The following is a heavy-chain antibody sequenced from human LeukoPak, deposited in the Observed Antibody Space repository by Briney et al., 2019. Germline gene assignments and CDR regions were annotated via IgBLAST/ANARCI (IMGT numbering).Heavy chain of an antibody. CDR3: ARDSRARRGYTYGYSWFNP. Sequence: SETLSLTCSVSGGSLSDYYWSWILQPAGEGPEWIGRIHASGSTNYNPSLKSRVTLSVDTSRNQFSLTLPSVTAADTAVYYCARDSRARRGYTYGYSWFNPWGQGTRVTVSS. CDR2: IHASGST. CDR1: GGSLSDYY. V-gene: IGHV4-4*07. J-gene: IGHJ5*02. D-gene: IGHD5-18*01.